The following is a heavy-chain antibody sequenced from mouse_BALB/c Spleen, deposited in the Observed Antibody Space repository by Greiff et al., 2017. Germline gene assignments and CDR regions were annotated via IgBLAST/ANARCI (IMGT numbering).Heavy chain of an antibody. J-gene: IGHJ1*01. D-gene: IGHD2-4*01. V-gene: IGHV3-2*02. CDR2: ISYSGST. CDR1: GYSITSDYA. CDR3: ARVYYDSNWYFDV. Sequence: EVQLVESGPGLVKPSQSLSLTCTVTGYSITSDYAWNWIRQFPGNKLEWMGYISYSGSTSYNPSLKSRISITRDTSKNQFFLQLNSVTTEDTATYYCARVYYDSNWYFDVWGAGTTVTVSS.